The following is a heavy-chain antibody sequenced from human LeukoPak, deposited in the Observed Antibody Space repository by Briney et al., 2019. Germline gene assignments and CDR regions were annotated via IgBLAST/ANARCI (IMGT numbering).Heavy chain of an antibody. J-gene: IGHJ3*02. CDR1: GFTFSSYS. Sequence: GGSLRLSCAASGFTFSSYSMNWVRQAPGKGLEWVSSISSSSSYIYYADSVKGRFTISRDNTKNSLYLQMNSLRADDTAVYYCARDLAGPPQEAFDIWGQGTMVTVSS. V-gene: IGHV3-21*01. CDR3: ARDLAGPPQEAFDI. CDR2: ISSSSSYI.